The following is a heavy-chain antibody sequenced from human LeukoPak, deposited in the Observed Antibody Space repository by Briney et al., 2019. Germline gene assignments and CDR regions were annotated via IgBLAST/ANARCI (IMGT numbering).Heavy chain of an antibody. J-gene: IGHJ4*02. CDR3: ANIHSSGWPY. D-gene: IGHD6-19*01. V-gene: IGHV3-30*02. CDR2: IRYDGSNK. Sequence: GGSLRLSCAASGFTFSSYGLHWVRQAPGKGLEWVAFIRYDGSNKYYADSVKGRFTISRDNSKNTLYLQMNSLRAEDTAVYYCANIHSSGWPYWGQGTLVTVSS. CDR1: GFTFSSYG.